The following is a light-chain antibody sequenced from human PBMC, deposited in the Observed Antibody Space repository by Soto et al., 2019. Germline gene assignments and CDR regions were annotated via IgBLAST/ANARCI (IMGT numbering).Light chain of an antibody. CDR3: MQPLHTPWT. V-gene: IGKV2-28*01. CDR1: QSLLHSNGYNY. Sequence: DIVMPQSPLSLPVTPGEPASISCRSSQSLLHSNGYNYLDWYLQKSGQSPQLLIYLGSTRASGVPDRVNGSGSGTDFTLKIRRVEAEDVGVYYCMQPLHTPWTFGQGTKVEIK. CDR2: LGS. J-gene: IGKJ1*01.